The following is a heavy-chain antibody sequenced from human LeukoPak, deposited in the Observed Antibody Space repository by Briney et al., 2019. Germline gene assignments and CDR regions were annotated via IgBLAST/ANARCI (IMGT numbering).Heavy chain of an antibody. CDR2: INPDSGHA. CDR3: ARELWSGNYNV. CDR1: GYTSDFMKYG. Sequence: GAAVKVSCKTSGYTSDFMKYGVAWVRQAPGQGLEWMGWINPDSGHANYAQKFQGRVTMTTHTSTSTAYMELGSLRSEDTAVYYCARELWSGNYNVWGQGTLVTVSS. J-gene: IGHJ4*02. V-gene: IGHV1-18*01. D-gene: IGHD3-3*01.